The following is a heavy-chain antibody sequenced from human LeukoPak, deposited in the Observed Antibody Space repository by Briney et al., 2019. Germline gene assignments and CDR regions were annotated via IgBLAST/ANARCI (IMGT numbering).Heavy chain of an antibody. CDR2: IIPILGIA. J-gene: IGHJ4*02. Sequence: SVKVSCKASGGTFSSYTISWVRQAPGQGLEWMGRIIPILGIANYAQKFQGRVTITADKSTSTAYMELSSLRSEDTAVYYCARASTGYSNPGDSSGYYDYWGQGALVTVSS. V-gene: IGHV1-69*02. D-gene: IGHD3-22*01. CDR3: ARASTGYSNPGDSSGYYDY. CDR1: GGTFSSYT.